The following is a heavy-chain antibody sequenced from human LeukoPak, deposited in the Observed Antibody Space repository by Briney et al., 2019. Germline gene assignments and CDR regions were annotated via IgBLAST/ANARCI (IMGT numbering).Heavy chain of an antibody. CDR1: GYTFTSYA. CDR2: SNAGNGNT. CDR3: ALQRGRLVVVITQAFDI. V-gene: IGHV1-3*02. Sequence: GASVKVSCKASGYTFTSYAMHWVRQAPGQRLEWMGWSNAGNGNTKYSQEFQGRVTITRDTSASTAYMELSSLRSEDTAVYYCALQRGRLVVVITQAFDIWGQGTMVTVSS. J-gene: IGHJ3*02. D-gene: IGHD3-22*01.